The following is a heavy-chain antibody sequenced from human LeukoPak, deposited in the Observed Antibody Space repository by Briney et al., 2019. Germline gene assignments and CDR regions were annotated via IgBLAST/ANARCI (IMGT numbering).Heavy chain of an antibody. D-gene: IGHD3-22*01. Sequence: SSETLSLTCAVYGGSFSGYYWSWIRQPPGKGLEWIGEINHSGSTNYNPSLKSRVTISVDTSKNQFSLKLSSVTAADTAVYYCARVPVYDSSGHYYFDYWGQGTLVTVSS. CDR2: INHSGST. CDR1: GGSFSGYY. J-gene: IGHJ4*02. CDR3: ARVPVYDSSGHYYFDY. V-gene: IGHV4-34*01.